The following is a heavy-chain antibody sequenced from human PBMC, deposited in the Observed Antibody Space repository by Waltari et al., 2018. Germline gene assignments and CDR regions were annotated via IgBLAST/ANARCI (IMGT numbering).Heavy chain of an antibody. CDR2: IWSYETNK. V-gene: IGHV3-30*02. CDR3: AKGPDSSGYYSNWFDP. CDR1: GFTFSNHG. Sequence: QVQLVESGGGVVQPGGSLRLSCAASGFTFSNHGIHWVRQAPGNGMELVAFIWSYETNKHYADSVQGRFTISRDNSKNTVFLQMNSLRTEDTAVYYCAKGPDSSGYYSNWFDPWGQGILVTVSS. D-gene: IGHD3-22*01. J-gene: IGHJ5*02.